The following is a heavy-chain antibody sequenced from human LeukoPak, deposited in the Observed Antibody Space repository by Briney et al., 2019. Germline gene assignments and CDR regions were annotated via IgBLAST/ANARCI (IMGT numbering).Heavy chain of an antibody. CDR1: GFTFSAYA. CDR2: ISNDGSRS. J-gene: IGHJ4*02. D-gene: IGHD1-26*01. CDR3: ARGVSGSYGKFDY. V-gene: IGHV3-64*04. Sequence: GSLRLSCSASGFTFSAYAMYWVRQAPGKGLEYVSGISNDGSRSFYADSVKGRFTISRDNSNNTLYLQMNSLTVEDTAVYYCARGVSGSYGKFDYWGQGTLVTVSS.